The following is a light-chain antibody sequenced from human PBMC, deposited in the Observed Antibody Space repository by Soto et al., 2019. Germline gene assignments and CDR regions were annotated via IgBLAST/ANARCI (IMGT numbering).Light chain of an antibody. CDR3: AAWDDSLNGYV. J-gene: IGLJ1*01. Sequence: QSVLTQPPSASRTPGQRVTISCSGSSSNIGSNSVNWYQQLPGTAPKLLIYSNDRRPSGVPDRFSGSKSGTSASLAISGLQSEDEADYYCAAWDDSLNGYVFGTGSKVTV. CDR1: SSNIGSNS. V-gene: IGLV1-44*01. CDR2: SND.